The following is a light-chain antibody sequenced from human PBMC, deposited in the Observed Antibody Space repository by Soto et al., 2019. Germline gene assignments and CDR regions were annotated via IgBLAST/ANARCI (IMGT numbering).Light chain of an antibody. CDR2: NDD. CDR3: AVWDDSLNGPV. Sequence: QSVVTQPTSASGSPGQRVTISCSGSSSNIGSNTVNWYQLVPGTAPKFLIYNDDRRPSGVPDRFSASKSGTSASLAISGLQSEDEADYYCAVWDDSLNGPVFGGGTKVTVL. V-gene: IGLV1-44*01. J-gene: IGLJ2*01. CDR1: SSNIGSNT.